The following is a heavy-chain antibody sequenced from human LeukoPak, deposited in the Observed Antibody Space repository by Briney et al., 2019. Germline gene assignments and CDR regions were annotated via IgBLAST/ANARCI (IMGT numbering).Heavy chain of an antibody. J-gene: IGHJ1*01. V-gene: IGHV1-69*13. CDR2: IIPIFGTA. Sequence: ASVKVSCKASGGTFSSYAISWVRQAPGQGLEWMGGIIPIFGTANYAQKFQGRVTITADESTSTAYMELSSLRSEDTAVYYRARDGGLYEMTYFQHWGQGTLVTVSS. CDR1: GGTFSSYA. D-gene: IGHD5/OR15-5a*01. CDR3: ARDGGLYEMTYFQH.